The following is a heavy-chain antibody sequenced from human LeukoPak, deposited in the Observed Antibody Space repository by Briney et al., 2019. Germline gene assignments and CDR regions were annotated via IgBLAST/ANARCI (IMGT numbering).Heavy chain of an antibody. V-gene: IGHV1-46*01. CDR1: GYTFTSYY. Sequence: GASVKVSCKASGYTFTSYYMHWVRLAPGQGLEWMGIINPSGGSTSYAQKFQGRVTMTRDTSTSTVYMELSSLRSEDTAVYYCARSLITAGSTRSALDYWGQGTLVTVSS. CDR3: ARSLITAGSTRSALDY. J-gene: IGHJ4*02. CDR2: INPSGGST. D-gene: IGHD6-13*01.